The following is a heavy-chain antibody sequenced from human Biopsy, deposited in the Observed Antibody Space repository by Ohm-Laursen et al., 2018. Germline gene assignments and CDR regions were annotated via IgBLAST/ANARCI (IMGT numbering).Heavy chain of an antibody. J-gene: IGHJ6*02. CDR2: MYYSGNT. CDR3: ALETTYCSGNRCYPDGMDV. V-gene: IGHV4-59*08. CDR1: GGSISNLY. D-gene: IGHD2-15*01. Sequence: GTLSLTCDVSGGSISNLYWSWIRQPPGKGLEWIGYMYYSGNTNYNPSLKSRVTISVGTSKNQHPLNRRSVTAADTAVYYCALETTYCSGNRCYPDGMDVWGQGTTVTVSS.